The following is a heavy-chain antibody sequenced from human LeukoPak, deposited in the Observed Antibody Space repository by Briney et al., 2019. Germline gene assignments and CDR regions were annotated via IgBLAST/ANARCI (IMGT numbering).Heavy chain of an antibody. J-gene: IGHJ4*02. CDR1: GLNFNTYS. D-gene: IGHD6-13*01. V-gene: IGHV3-21*01. CDR2: ISGTSTSI. CDR3: ARERAAAAHFDY. Sequence: GGSLRLSCAASGLNFNTYSMNWISQAPGKGLEWVSSISGTSTSIYYADSVKGRFTISRDNAKNSLYLQMNSLRAEDTAVYYCARERAAAAHFDYWGQGTLVTVSS.